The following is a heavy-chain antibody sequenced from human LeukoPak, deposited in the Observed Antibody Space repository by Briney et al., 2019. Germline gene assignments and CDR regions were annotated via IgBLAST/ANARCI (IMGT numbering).Heavy chain of an antibody. J-gene: IGHJ4*02. V-gene: IGHV4-59*01. Sequence: SETLSLTCTVSGGSISSYYWSWIRQPPGKGLEWIGYFFYSGSTNYNPSLRSRVTISVDTSKNQFSLKLSSVTAADTAVYFCARVTAVGTYFDSWGQGTLVTVSS. CDR2: FFYSGST. D-gene: IGHD7-27*01. CDR1: GGSISSYY. CDR3: ARVTAVGTYFDS.